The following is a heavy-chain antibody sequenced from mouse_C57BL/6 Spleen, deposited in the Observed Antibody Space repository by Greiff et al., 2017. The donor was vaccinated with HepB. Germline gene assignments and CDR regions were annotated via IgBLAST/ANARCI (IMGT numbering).Heavy chain of an antibody. J-gene: IGHJ4*01. CDR3: AIYYGSSDGYAMDY. D-gene: IGHD1-1*01. Sequence: VQLQQPGAELVKPGASVKLSCKASGYTFTSYWMHWVKQRPGQGLEWIGMIHPNSGSTNYNEKFKSKATLTVDKSSSTAYMQPSSLTSEDSAVYYCAIYYGSSDGYAMDYWGQGTSVTVSA. CDR1: GYTFTSYW. V-gene: IGHV1-64*01. CDR2: IHPNSGST.